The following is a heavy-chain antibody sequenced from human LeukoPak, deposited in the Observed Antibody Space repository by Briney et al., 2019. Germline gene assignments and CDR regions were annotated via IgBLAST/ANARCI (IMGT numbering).Heavy chain of an antibody. J-gene: IGHJ4*02. V-gene: IGHV3-48*01. CDR3: ARDRGDYYFDY. Sequence: AGGFLRLSCAASGFTFSSYSMNWVRQAPGKGLEWVSYISSSGRTIYYADSVKGRFTISRDNAKNSLYLQMNSLRAEDTAVYYCARDRGDYYFDYWGQGTLVTVSS. CDR1: GFTFSSYS. CDR2: ISSSGRTI. D-gene: IGHD3-10*01.